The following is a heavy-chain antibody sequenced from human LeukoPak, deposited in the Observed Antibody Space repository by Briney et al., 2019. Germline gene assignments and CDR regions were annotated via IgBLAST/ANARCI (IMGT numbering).Heavy chain of an antibody. CDR3: ARGGSGSYCPDF. Sequence: ASVKVSCTTSGYTFTNNAITWVRKAPGQGLERMGWITTYNGNENLAQKFQGRVTMTTDTSTSTAYMELRSLRSDDTAVYFCARGGSGSYCPDFWGQGTLVIVSS. D-gene: IGHD3-10*01. J-gene: IGHJ4*02. CDR2: ITTYNGNE. V-gene: IGHV1-18*01. CDR1: GYTFTNNA.